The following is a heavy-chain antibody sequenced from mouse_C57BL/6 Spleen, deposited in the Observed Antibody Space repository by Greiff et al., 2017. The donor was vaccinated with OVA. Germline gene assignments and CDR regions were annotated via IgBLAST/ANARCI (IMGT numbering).Heavy chain of an antibody. J-gene: IGHJ3*01. CDR2: IHPNSGST. Sequence: QVHVKQPGAELVKPGASVKLSCKASGYTFTSYWMHWVKQRPGQGLEWIGMIHPNSGSTNYNEKFKSKATLTVDKSSSTAYMQLSSLTSEDSAVYYCAVETYAAYWGQGTLVTVSA. D-gene: IGHD5-1*01. CDR1: GYTFTSYW. CDR3: AVETYAAY. V-gene: IGHV1-64*01.